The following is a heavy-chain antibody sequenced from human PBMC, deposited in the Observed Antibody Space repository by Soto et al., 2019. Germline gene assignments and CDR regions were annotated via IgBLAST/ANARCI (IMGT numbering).Heavy chain of an antibody. CDR2: ISYDGNNK. J-gene: IGHJ4*02. CDR1: AFSFSSYA. D-gene: IGHD3-10*01. V-gene: IGHV3-30*18. Sequence: QVQLVESGGGVVQPGRSLRLSCVASAFSFSSYAMHWVRQAPGKGLEWVAVISYDGNNKWYADSVKGRFTISSDKYGNKLCLQMTSLRAEDTAVYYCAKNYYGAGSYLMMDDSWGQGTLVTVSA. CDR3: AKNYYGAGSYLMMDDS.